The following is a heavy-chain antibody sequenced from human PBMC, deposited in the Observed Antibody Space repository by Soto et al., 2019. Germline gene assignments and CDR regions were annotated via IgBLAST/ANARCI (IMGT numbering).Heavy chain of an antibody. V-gene: IGHV3-15*07. Sequence: LLVESGGGFVQPGGSLRLSCVASGFTFSHAWMDWVRQAPGKGLEWVGRIKSISDGETTNYAASVAGRFTISRDDSKTPLFLHVNSRKTEDTGVYYCTRRIAVAGTYYFDYWGQGTLVTVSS. CDR3: TRRIAVAGTYYFDY. J-gene: IGHJ4*02. CDR1: GFTFSHAW. CDR2: IKSISDGETT. D-gene: IGHD6-19*01.